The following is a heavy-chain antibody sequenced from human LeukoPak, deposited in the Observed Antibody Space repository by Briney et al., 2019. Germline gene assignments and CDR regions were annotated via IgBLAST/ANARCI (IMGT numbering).Heavy chain of an antibody. J-gene: IGHJ4*02. D-gene: IGHD2-2*02. CDR2: INPNSGDT. CDR3: AKIDTLGLYYFDY. V-gene: IGHV1-2*02. CDR1: GYTFTDYY. Sequence: ASVKVSCKASGYTFTDYYIHWVRQAPGQGLELMGWINPNSGDTNFAQKFQVRVTMTRDTSITTAYMELIGLTSDDTAVYYCAKIDTLGLYYFDYWGQGTLVTVSS.